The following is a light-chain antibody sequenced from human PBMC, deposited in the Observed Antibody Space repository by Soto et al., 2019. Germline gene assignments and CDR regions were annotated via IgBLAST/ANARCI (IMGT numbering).Light chain of an antibody. CDR3: QQRSNWPRGT. CDR1: QSVGSY. J-gene: IGKJ2*02. CDR2: DAS. Sequence: EIVLTQSPATLSLSPGERATLACRASQSVGSYLAWYQHKPGQAPRLLIHDASNRANGIPARFSGSGSGTDCTNTISSLEPADSAVYYCQQRSNWPRGTFGQGTKLEIK. V-gene: IGKV3-11*01.